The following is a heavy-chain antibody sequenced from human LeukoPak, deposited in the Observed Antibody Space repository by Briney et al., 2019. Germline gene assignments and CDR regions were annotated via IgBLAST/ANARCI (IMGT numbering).Heavy chain of an antibody. Sequence: SETLSLTCIVSGGSMNNYYWSWFRQPPGKGLEWIAYVYQTGDTRYNPSLKSRVSISLDMSKNQFSLKVSSVTATDTAVYYCARHPFSAPFDYWGQGILVTVSS. D-gene: IGHD6-19*01. V-gene: IGHV4-59*08. CDR1: GGSMNNYY. CDR3: ARHPFSAPFDY. J-gene: IGHJ4*02. CDR2: VYQTGDT.